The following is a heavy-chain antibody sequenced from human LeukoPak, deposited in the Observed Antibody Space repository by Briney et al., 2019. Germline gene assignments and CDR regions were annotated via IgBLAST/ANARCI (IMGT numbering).Heavy chain of an antibody. D-gene: IGHD6-13*01. V-gene: IGHV1-69*13. CDR3: ARDGYSSSWYRGGLDY. Sequence: ASVKVSCKASGGTFSSYAISWVRQAPGQGLEWMGGIIPIFGTANYAQKFQGRVTITADESTSTAYMELSSLRSEDTAVYYCARDGYSSSWYRGGLDYWGQGTLVTVSS. CDR1: GGTFSSYA. J-gene: IGHJ4*02. CDR2: IIPIFGTA.